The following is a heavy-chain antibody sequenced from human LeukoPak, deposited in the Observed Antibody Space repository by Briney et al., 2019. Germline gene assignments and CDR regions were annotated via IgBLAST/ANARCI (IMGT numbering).Heavy chain of an antibody. CDR1: GSTFSSYS. CDR3: ARGGSYLSAFDI. CDR2: ISSSSSYI. V-gene: IGHV3-21*04. Sequence: GGCLRLSCAASGSTFSSYSMNWVRQAPGKGLEWVSSISSSSSYIYYADSVKGRFTISRDNSKNTLYLQMNSLRAEDTAVYYCARGGSYLSAFDIWGQGTMVTVSS. D-gene: IGHD1-26*01. J-gene: IGHJ3*02.